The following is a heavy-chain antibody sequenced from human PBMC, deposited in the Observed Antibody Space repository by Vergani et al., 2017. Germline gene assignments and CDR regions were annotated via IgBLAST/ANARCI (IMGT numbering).Heavy chain of an antibody. CDR3: ARMNVGYMFGYGDSQEPYNWFDP. D-gene: IGHD4-17*01. V-gene: IGHV4-59*04. Sequence: QVQLQESGPGLVKPSETLSLTCTVSGGSISSYYWSWIRQPPGKGLEWIGYIYYSGSTYYNPSLKSRVTISVDTSKNQFSLKLSSVTAADTAVYYCARMNVGYMFGYGDSQEPYNWFDPWGQGTLVTVSS. CDR1: GGSISSYY. J-gene: IGHJ5*02. CDR2: IYYSGST.